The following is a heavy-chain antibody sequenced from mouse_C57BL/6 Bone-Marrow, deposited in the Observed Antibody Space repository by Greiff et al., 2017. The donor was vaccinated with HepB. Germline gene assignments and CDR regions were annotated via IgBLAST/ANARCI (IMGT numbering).Heavy chain of an antibody. CDR2: ISNGGGST. CDR1: GFTFSDYY. J-gene: IGHJ1*03. CDR3: ARPDYYGSRYFDV. D-gene: IGHD1-1*01. V-gene: IGHV5-12*01. Sequence: DVHLVESGGGLVQPGGSLKLSCAASGFTFSDYYMYWVRQTPEKRLEWVAYISNGGGSTYYPDTVKGRFTISRDNAKNTLYLQMSRLKSEDTAMYYCARPDYYGSRYFDVWGTGTTVTVSS.